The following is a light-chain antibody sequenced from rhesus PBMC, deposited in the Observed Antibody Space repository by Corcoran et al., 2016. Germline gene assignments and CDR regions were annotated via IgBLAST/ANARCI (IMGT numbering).Light chain of an antibody. Sequence: EIVMTQSPATLSLSPGETATISCRTSQSVSSYLAWYTQKPGQAPRLLIYGAASRATGIPDRFSGSGAGTAFTLTISSLEPEDFACYYCQETSNLSWTFGQGTKVEIK. CDR3: QETSNLSWT. CDR1: QSVSSY. J-gene: IGKJ1*01. CDR2: GAA. V-gene: IGKV3-31*02.